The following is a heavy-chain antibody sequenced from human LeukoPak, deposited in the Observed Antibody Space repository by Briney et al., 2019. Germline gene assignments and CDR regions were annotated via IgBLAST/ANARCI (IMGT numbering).Heavy chain of an antibody. J-gene: IGHJ4*02. V-gene: IGHV3-23*01. CDR1: GFTFSSYA. Sequence: GGSLRLSCAASGFTFSSYAMSWVRQAPGKGLEWVSAISASGGSTYYADSVKGRFTISRDNSKNTLYLQMNSLRAEDTAVYYCAKGRNSGSYSFFDYWGQGTLVTVSS. CDR2: ISASGGST. CDR3: AKGRNSGSYSFFDY. D-gene: IGHD1-26*01.